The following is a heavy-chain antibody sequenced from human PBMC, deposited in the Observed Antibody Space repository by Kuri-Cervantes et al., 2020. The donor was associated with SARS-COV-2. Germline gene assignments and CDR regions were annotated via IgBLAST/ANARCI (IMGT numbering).Heavy chain of an antibody. CDR2: INPSGGST. J-gene: IGHJ6*02. Sequence: ASVKVSCKASGYTFTSYYMHWVRQAPGQGLEWMGRINPSGGSTSYAQKFQGRVTMTRDTSTSTVYMELSRLRSEDTAVYYCARVVPAAINGMDVWGQGTTVTVSS. CDR1: GYTFTSYY. D-gene: IGHD2-2*01. V-gene: IGHV1-46*03. CDR3: ARVVPAAINGMDV.